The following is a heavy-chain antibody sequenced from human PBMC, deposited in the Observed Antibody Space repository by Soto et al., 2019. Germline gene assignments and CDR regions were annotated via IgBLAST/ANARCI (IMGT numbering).Heavy chain of an antibody. J-gene: IGHJ5*02. CDR2: INHSGST. CDR3: ARGNDYDILTGYSWFDP. Sequence: SETLSLTCAVYGGSFSGYYWTWIRQPPGKGLEWIGEINHSGSTNYNPSLKSRVTISVDTSKKQFSLKLSSVTAADTAVYYCARGNDYDILTGYSWFDPWGQGTLVTVSS. D-gene: IGHD3-9*01. CDR1: GGSFSGYY. V-gene: IGHV4-34*01.